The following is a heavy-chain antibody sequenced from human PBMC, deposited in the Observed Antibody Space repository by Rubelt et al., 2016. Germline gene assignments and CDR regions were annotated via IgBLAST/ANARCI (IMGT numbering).Heavy chain of an antibody. CDR2: INSDGSRT. Sequence: EVQLVESGGGLVQPGGSLRLSCVVSGFTSSSYWMHWVRQVPGKGLVWVSRINSDGSRTNYADSVRGRFTISRDNAKNTLYMQMNSLRAEDTAVYYCASYNWNYPLDYWGQGTQVTVSS. CDR3: ASYNWNYPLDY. D-gene: IGHD1-7*01. V-gene: IGHV3-74*02. J-gene: IGHJ4*02. CDR1: GFTSSSYW.